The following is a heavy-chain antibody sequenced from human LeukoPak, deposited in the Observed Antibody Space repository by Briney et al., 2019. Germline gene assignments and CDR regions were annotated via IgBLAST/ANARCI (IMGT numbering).Heavy chain of an antibody. CDR2: TYYRSKWYN. V-gene: IGHV6-1*01. J-gene: IGHJ3*01. Sequence: SQTLSLTCVISGDSVVSNSTACNWIRQSPSRGLEWLGRTYYRSKWYNDYALSVKSRITINPGTSKNQFSLQLNSVTPEDTAVYYCARGGQGDGYSADEAFDFWGQGTMVTVS. CDR1: GDSVVSNSTA. D-gene: IGHD5-24*01. CDR3: ARGGQGDGYSADEAFDF.